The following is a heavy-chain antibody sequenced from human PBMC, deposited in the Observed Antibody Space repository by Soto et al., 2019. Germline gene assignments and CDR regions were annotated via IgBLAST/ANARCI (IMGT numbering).Heavy chain of an antibody. CDR1: GYTFTTYG. V-gene: IGHV1-18*01. J-gene: IGHJ4*02. CDR2: ISGYNGNT. Sequence: ASVKVSCKTSGYTFTTYGISWVRQAPGQGPEWMGWISGYNGNTNYAQKFQGRVTMTTDTSTSTAYMELRSLRSADTAVYYCAKGYHYGYGDYWGLGTLVTVSS. D-gene: IGHD5-18*01. CDR3: AKGYHYGYGDY.